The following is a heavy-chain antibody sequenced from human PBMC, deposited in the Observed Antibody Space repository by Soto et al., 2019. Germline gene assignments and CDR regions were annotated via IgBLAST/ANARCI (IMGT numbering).Heavy chain of an antibody. Sequence: PGGSLRLSCEGSGFTFSDYYMTWIRQAPGKGLEWVAYINTLSTAIYYADSVKGRFTISRDNAKNSLYLQMNGLRAEDTATYYCARRLQWQLRPLDYWGQGTLVTVSS. CDR3: ARRLQWQLRPLDY. CDR1: GFTFSDYY. CDR2: INTLSTAI. V-gene: IGHV3-11*01. J-gene: IGHJ4*02. D-gene: IGHD6-19*01.